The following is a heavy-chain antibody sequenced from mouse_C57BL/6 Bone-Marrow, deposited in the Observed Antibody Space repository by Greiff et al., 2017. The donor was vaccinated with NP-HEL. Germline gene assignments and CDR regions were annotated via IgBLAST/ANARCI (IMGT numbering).Heavy chain of an antibody. V-gene: IGHV3-6*01. Sequence: EVQLQESGPGLVKPSQSLSLTCSVTGYSITSGYYWNWIRQFPGNKLEWMGYISYDGSNNYNPSLKNRISITRDTSKNQFFLKLNSVTTEDTATYYCAKGDGYSSSFAYWGQGTLVTVSA. D-gene: IGHD2-3*01. CDR1: GYSITSGYY. CDR2: ISYDGSN. CDR3: AKGDGYSSSFAY. J-gene: IGHJ3*01.